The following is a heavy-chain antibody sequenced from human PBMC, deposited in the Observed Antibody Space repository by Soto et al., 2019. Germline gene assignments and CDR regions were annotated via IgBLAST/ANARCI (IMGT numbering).Heavy chain of an antibody. Sequence: QLQLQESGPGLVKPSETLSLTCTVSGGSISSSSYYWGWIRQPPGKGLEWIGSIYYSGSTYYNPSLKSRVSRSGDTSMNRFSLELSSVTAADTAVYYCASTIVVADSRQYYFDYWGQGTLVTVSS. CDR3: ASTIVVADSRQYYFDY. J-gene: IGHJ4*02. D-gene: IGHD2-15*01. CDR1: GGSISSSSYY. CDR2: IYYSGST. V-gene: IGHV4-39*01.